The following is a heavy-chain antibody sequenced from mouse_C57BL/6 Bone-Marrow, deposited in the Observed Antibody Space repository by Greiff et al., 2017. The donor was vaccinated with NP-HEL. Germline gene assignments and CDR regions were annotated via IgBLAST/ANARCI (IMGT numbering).Heavy chain of an antibody. CDR2: INPSNGGT. Sequence: VQLQQPGTELVKPGASVKLSCKASGYTFPSYWMHWVKQRPGQGLEWIGNINPSNGGTNYNEKFKSKATLTVDKSSSTAYMQLSSLTSEDSAVYYCARVYYGSSYDFAYWGQGTLVTVSA. J-gene: IGHJ3*01. CDR1: GYTFPSYW. CDR3: ARVYYGSSYDFAY. V-gene: IGHV1-53*01. D-gene: IGHD1-1*01.